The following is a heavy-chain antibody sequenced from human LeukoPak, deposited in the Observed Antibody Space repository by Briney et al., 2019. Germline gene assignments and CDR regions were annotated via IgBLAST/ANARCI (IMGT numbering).Heavy chain of an antibody. CDR2: ISHSGST. D-gene: IGHD3-22*01. J-gene: IGHJ4*02. Sequence: KTSETLSLTCTVSGYSISSDYYWGWIRQAPGKRLEWIGIISHSGSTYYNPSIKSRITISEDTSKNHFSLKLSSVTAADTAVYYCARDGNYYDSSGYVDYWGQGTLVTVSS. CDR3: ARDGNYYDSSGYVDY. V-gene: IGHV4-38-2*02. CDR1: GYSISSDYY.